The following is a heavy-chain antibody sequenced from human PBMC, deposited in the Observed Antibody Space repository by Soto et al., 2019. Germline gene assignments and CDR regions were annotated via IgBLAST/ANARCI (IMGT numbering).Heavy chain of an antibody. D-gene: IGHD1-1*01. CDR2: IYHAGSV. CDR3: AGTFDYYGMDV. Sequence: SETLSLTCAVSGYSIASGYYWAWIRQSPGKGLEWIGSIYHAGSVYYNPSLNSRVAVSLDTSKNHFSLKLTSVTAADTAVYYCAGTFDYYGMDVWGQGTTVTVSS. V-gene: IGHV4-38-2*01. CDR1: GYSIASGYY. J-gene: IGHJ6*02.